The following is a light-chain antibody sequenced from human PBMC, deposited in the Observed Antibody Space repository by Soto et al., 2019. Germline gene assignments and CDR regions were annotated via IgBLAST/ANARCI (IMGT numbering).Light chain of an antibody. V-gene: IGKV3-20*01. Sequence: EIVLTQSPGTLSLSPGERAILSCRASQSISSSYLAWYQQKPGQAPRLLIYGASNRATGIPDRFSGSGSGTDFTLTISRLEPEYFAVYYCQQYDSSPLTFGQGTKVEIE. CDR2: GAS. J-gene: IGKJ1*01. CDR1: QSISSSY. CDR3: QQYDSSPLT.